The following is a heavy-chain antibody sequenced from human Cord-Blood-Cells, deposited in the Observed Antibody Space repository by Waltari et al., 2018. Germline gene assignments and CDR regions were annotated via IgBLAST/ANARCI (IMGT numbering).Heavy chain of an antibody. V-gene: IGHV4-39*01. CDR2: IYYSGST. D-gene: IGHD6-13*01. Sequence: QLQLQESGPGLVKPSETLSLTCTVSGGSISSSSYYWGWIRQPPGKGLEWIGSIYYSGSTYYNPSLKGRVTISVDTSKNQFSLKLSSVTAADTAVYYCARRSKVAAAGIYAFDIWGQVTMVTVSS. J-gene: IGHJ3*02. CDR3: ARRSKVAAAGIYAFDI. CDR1: GGSISSSSYY.